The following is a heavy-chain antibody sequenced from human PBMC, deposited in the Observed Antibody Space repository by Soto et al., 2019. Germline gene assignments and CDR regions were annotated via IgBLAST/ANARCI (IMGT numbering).Heavy chain of an antibody. D-gene: IGHD1-1*01. CDR3: ANGYGGNRWPTDAFDV. Sequence: SGPTLGNPTQTVTLTCSFSWFSLITSGVGVGWIRQPPGKALEWLALIYWDDDKHYSPSLKRWLTIAKDTSKNQVVLTMTNMGPVDTATYFCANGYGGNRWPTDAFDVWGQGTVVTGSS. V-gene: IGHV2-5*02. CDR2: IYWDDDK. J-gene: IGHJ3*01. CDR1: WFSLITSGVG.